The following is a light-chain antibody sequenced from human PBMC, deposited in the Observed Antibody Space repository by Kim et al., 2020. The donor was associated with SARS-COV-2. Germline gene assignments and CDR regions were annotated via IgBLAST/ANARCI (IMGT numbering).Light chain of an antibody. CDR2: GAS. CDR1: QSVSNKY. CDR3: QQYGSSPQLT. V-gene: IGKV3-20*01. J-gene: IGKJ1*01. Sequence: EIVLTQSPGTLSLSPGERATLSCRASQSVSNKYLVWYQQKLGQAPRLLIYGASNRATGIPDRFSGSVSGTDFTLTISRLEPEDSAVYYCQQYGSSPQLTFGQGTKVDIK.